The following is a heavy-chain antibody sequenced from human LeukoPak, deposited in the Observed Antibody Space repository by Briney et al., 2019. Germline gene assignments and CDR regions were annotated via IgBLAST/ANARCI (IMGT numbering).Heavy chain of an antibody. CDR3: ARVMYYYDSSGYSMTYYFDY. Sequence: SETLSLTCTVSGGSISSYYWSWIRQPPGKGLEWIGYIYYSGSTNYNPSLKSRVTISVDTSKNQFSLKLGSVTAADTAVYYCARVMYYYDSSGYSMTYYFDYWGQGTLVTVSS. D-gene: IGHD3-22*01. CDR1: GGSISSYY. CDR2: IYYSGST. J-gene: IGHJ4*02. V-gene: IGHV4-59*01.